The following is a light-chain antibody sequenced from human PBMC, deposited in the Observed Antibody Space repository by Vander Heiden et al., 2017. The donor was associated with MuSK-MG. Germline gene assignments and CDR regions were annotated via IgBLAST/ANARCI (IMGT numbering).Light chain of an antibody. V-gene: IGKV3-11*01. CDR2: GAS. J-gene: IGKJ5*01. CDR1: QSVVSN. CDR3: QQRSNWQGIT. Sequence: EIVLTQSPATLSLSPGERATLSCRASQSVVSNLAWYQQKPGQAPRLLISGASYRATGIPARFSGSGSGTDFTLTISSLEPEDFAVYYCQQRSNWQGITFGQGTRLEIK.